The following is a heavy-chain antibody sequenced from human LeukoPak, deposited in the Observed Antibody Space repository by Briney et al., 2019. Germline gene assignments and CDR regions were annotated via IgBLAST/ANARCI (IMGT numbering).Heavy chain of an antibody. V-gene: IGHV1-2*02. Sequence: GASVKVSCKASGYTFTGNYMHWVRQAPGQGLEWMGWINPNSGGTNYAQKFQGRVTMTRDTSISIAYMELSRLRSDDAAVFYCARGSGGEHFDYWGQGTLVTVSS. D-gene: IGHD2-21*01. CDR2: INPNSGGT. CDR1: GYTFTGNY. J-gene: IGHJ4*02. CDR3: ARGSGGEHFDY.